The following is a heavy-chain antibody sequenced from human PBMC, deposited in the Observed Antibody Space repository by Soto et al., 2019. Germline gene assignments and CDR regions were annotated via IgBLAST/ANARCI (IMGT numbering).Heavy chain of an antibody. CDR2: INNDGSTT. Sequence: VGSLRLSCAASGFPFSTYWMHWVRQAPGKGPVWVSRINNDGSTTRYADSVKGRFTISRDNAKNTLYLQMNSLRAEDTAVYYCASQGLYYYGLDVWGQGTTVTVSS. CDR1: GFPFSTYW. V-gene: IGHV3-74*01. CDR3: ASQGLYYYGLDV. J-gene: IGHJ6*02.